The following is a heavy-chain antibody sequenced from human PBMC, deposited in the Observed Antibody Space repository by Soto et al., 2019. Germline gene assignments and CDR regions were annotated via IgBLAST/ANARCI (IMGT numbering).Heavy chain of an antibody. CDR2: INNDGSTT. Sequence: VGSLRLSCAASGFPFSTYWMHWVRQAPGKGPVWVSRINNDGSTTRYADSVKGRFTISRDNAKNTLYLQMNSLRAEDTAVYYCASQGLYYYGLDVWGQGTTVTVSS. CDR1: GFPFSTYW. V-gene: IGHV3-74*01. CDR3: ASQGLYYYGLDV. J-gene: IGHJ6*02.